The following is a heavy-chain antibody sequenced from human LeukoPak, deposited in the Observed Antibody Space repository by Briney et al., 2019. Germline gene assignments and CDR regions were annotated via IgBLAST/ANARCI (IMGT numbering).Heavy chain of an antibody. CDR1: GFTFSSYG. J-gene: IGHJ4*02. V-gene: IGHV3-30*18. D-gene: IGHD2-2*01. Sequence: GGSLRLSCAASGFTFSSYGMHWVRQAPGKGLEWVAVISYDGSNKNYADSVKGLFTISRDNSKNTLYLQMNSLRAEDTAAYYCAKDMSCSSISCPLDYWGQGTLVTVSS. CDR2: ISYDGSNK. CDR3: AKDMSCSSISCPLDY.